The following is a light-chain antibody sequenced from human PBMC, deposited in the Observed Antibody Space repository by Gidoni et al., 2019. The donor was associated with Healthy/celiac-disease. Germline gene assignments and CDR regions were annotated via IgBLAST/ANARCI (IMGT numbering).Light chain of an antibody. J-gene: IGKJ1*01. Sequence: DIVMTQSPDSLAVSLGERATINCKSSQSVLYSSNNKNYLAWYQQKPGQPPKLLIYWAYTRESGVPDRFSGSGSGTDFTLTSSSLQAEDVAVYYCQQYYSTPTWTFGQGTKVEIK. CDR1: QSVLYSSNNKNY. CDR3: QQYYSTPTWT. V-gene: IGKV4-1*01. CDR2: WAY.